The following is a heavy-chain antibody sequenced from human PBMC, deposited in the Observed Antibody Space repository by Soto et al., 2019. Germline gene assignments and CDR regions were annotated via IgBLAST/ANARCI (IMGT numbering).Heavy chain of an antibody. CDR3: ARGKDTAMVSDY. V-gene: IGHV1-18*01. CDR2: ISAYNGNT. CDR1: GYTFTIYC. Sequence: ASVKGSCKASGYTFTIYCISWVRQAPGQGLEWMGWISAYNGNTNYAQKLQGRVTMTTDTSTSTAYMELRSLRSDDTAVYYCARGKDTAMVSDYWGQGTLVTVSS. D-gene: IGHD5-18*01. J-gene: IGHJ4*02.